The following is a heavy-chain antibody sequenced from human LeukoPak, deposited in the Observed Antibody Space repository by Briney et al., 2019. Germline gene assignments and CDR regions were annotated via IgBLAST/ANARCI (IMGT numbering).Heavy chain of an antibody. CDR2: IYYSGSTNSGST. CDR1: TDSISFYY. D-gene: IGHD5-24*01. CDR3: ARGHVYNAGYFDY. V-gene: IGHV4-59*01. J-gene: IGHJ4*02. Sequence: SETLSLTCTVSTDSISFYYWSWIRQPPGKALEWIGYIYYSGSTNSGSTNYNPSLNSRVTISVDTSKNEFSLILTSVTAADTAVYYCARGHVYNAGYFDYWGQGTVVTVSS.